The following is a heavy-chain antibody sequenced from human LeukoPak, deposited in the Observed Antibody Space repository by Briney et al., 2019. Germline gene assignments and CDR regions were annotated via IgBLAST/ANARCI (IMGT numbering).Heavy chain of an antibody. Sequence: GGSLRLSCAASGFTFSSYSMNWVRQAPGKGLEWVANIKQDGSAKYYVDSVKGRFTISRDNSKSTLYLQMNNLRAEDTAVYYCAKHWSYCSTTSCFFNYYYYYMDVWGKGTTVTVSS. CDR2: IKQDGSAK. CDR1: GFTFSSYS. D-gene: IGHD2-2*01. CDR3: AKHWSYCSTTSCFFNYYYYYMDV. V-gene: IGHV3-7*03. J-gene: IGHJ6*03.